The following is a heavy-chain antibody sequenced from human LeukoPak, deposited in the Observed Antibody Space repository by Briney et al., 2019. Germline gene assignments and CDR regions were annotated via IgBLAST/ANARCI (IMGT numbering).Heavy chain of an antibody. V-gene: IGHV4-4*09. CDR1: GGSISTYY. Sequence: SETPSLTCTVSGGSISTYYWSWIRRPPGKGLEWIAYIHASGPTNYNPSLKSRIIISVDTSKNQFSLKLSSVTAADTAVYYCARHDAGIAARPFDNWGQGTLVTVSS. D-gene: IGHD6-6*01. CDR3: ARHDAGIAARPFDN. J-gene: IGHJ4*02. CDR2: IHASGPT.